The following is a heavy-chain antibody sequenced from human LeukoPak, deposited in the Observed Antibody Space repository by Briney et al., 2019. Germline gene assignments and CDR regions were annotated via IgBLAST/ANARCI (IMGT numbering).Heavy chain of an antibody. CDR3: ARERDCSSTSCYYYYGMDV. CDR2: ISSSGSTI. Sequence: GGSLRLSCAASRFTFSSYEINWVRQAPGKGLEWVSYISSSGSTIYYADSVKGRFTISRDNAKNSLYLQMNSLRAEDTAVYYCARERDCSSTSCYYYYGMDVWGQGTTVTVSS. CDR1: RFTFSSYE. D-gene: IGHD2-2*01. J-gene: IGHJ6*02. V-gene: IGHV3-48*03.